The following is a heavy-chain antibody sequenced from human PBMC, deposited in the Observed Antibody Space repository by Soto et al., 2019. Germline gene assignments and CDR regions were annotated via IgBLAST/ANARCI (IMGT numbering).Heavy chain of an antibody. Sequence: PGESLKISCKGSGYSFTNYWISWVRQMPGKGLERMGRIDSGGSYVKYSPSFQGHVTISSDTSISTAYLQWSSLKASDTAMYYYAREGCGSTSCYAYYYYYGLDVWGQGTTVTVSS. D-gene: IGHD2-2*01. CDR2: IDSGGSYV. CDR3: AREGCGSTSCYAYYYYYGLDV. J-gene: IGHJ6*02. CDR1: GYSFTNYW. V-gene: IGHV5-10-1*01.